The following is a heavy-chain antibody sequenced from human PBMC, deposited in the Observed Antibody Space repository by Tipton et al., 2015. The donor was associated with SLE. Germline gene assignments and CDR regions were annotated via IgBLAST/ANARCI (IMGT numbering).Heavy chain of an antibody. CDR3: ARSYYYYYYYMDV. Sequence: SLRLSCAASGFTFSSYEMSWVRQAPGKGLEWVSYISSSGSTIYYADSVKGRFTISRDNAKNSLYLQMNSLRAEDTAVYYCARSYYYYYYYMDVWGKGTTVTVSS. CDR2: ISSSGSTI. V-gene: IGHV3-48*03. J-gene: IGHJ6*03. CDR1: GFTFSSYE.